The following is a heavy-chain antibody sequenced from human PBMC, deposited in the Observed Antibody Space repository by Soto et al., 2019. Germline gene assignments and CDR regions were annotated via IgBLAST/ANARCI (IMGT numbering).Heavy chain of an antibody. CDR2: IYYSGST. CDR1: GGSISSYY. CDR3: ARMVCPTVPTPFSIHY. V-gene: IGHV4-59*01. J-gene: IGHJ4*02. D-gene: IGHD4-17*01. Sequence: PSETLSLTCTVSGGSISSYYWSWIRQPPGKGLEWIGYIYYSGSTNYNPSLKSRVTISVDTSKNQFSLKLSSVTAADTAVYYCARMVCPTVPTPFSIHYCGQGTLVTVSS.